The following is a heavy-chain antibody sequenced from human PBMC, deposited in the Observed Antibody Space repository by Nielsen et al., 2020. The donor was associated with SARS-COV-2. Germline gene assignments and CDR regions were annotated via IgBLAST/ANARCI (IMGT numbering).Heavy chain of an antibody. J-gene: IGHJ6*03. CDR2: IYYSGST. V-gene: IGHV4-61*01. CDR1: GGSISSSSYY. CDR3: ARDGYSSSSGYYYYYYMDV. D-gene: IGHD6-6*01. Sequence: SETLSLTCTVSGGSISSSSYYWSWIRQPPGKGLEWIGYIYYSGSTNYNPSLKSRVTISVDTSKNQFSLQLSSVTAADTAVYYCARDGYSSSSGYYYYYYMDVWGKGTTVTVSS.